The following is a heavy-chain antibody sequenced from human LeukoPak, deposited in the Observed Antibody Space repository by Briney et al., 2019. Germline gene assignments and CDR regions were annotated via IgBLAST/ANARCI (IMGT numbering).Heavy chain of an antibody. CDR3: AAGSLDYSYYGMDV. CDR2: IVVGSGNT. CDR1: GFTFTSSA. Sequence: ASVKVSCKASGFTFTSSAMQWVRQARGQRLEWIGWIVVGSGNTNYAQKFQERVTITRDMSTSTAYMELSSLRSEDTAVYCCAAGSLDYSYYGMDVWGQGTTVTVSS. J-gene: IGHJ6*02. V-gene: IGHV1-58*02.